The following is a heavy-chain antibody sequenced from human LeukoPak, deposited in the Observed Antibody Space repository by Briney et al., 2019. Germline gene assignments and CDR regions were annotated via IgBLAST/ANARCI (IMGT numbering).Heavy chain of an antibody. V-gene: IGHV3-64*01. D-gene: IGHD6-19*01. Sequence: GGSLRLSCAASGFTFSSYAMHRVRQAPGKGLEYVSAISSNGGSTYYANSVKGRFTISRDNSKNTLYLQMGSLRAEDMAVYYCASLSKGGWYDYWGQGTLVTVSS. CDR1: GFTFSSYA. CDR3: ASLSKGGWYDY. CDR2: ISSNGGST. J-gene: IGHJ4*02.